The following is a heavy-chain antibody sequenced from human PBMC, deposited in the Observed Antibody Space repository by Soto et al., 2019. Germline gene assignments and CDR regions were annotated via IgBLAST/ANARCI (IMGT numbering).Heavy chain of an antibody. V-gene: IGHV3-66*01. CDR3: AREVRESIVVVPADNPYYYYYMDV. CDR1: GFTVSSNY. J-gene: IGHJ6*03. Sequence: GGSLRLSCAASGFTVSSNYMSWVRQAPGKGLEWVSVIYSGGSTYYADSVKGRFTISRDNSKNTLYLQMNSLRAEDTAVYYCAREVRESIVVVPADNPYYYYYMDVWGKGTTVTVSS. CDR2: IYSGGST. D-gene: IGHD2-2*01.